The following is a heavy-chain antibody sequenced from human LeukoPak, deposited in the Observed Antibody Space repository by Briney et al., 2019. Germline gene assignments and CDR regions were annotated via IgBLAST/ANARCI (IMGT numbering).Heavy chain of an antibody. J-gene: IGHJ4*02. Sequence: GGSLRLSCAASGFTFSSYAMHWVRQAPGKGLEWVAVISSDGSNKYYADSVKGRFTISRDNSKNTLYLQMNSLRAEDTAVYYCARDHPHITMIVKNWGQGTLVTVSS. D-gene: IGHD3-22*01. V-gene: IGHV3-30-3*01. CDR2: ISSDGSNK. CDR1: GFTFSSYA. CDR3: ARDHPHITMIVKN.